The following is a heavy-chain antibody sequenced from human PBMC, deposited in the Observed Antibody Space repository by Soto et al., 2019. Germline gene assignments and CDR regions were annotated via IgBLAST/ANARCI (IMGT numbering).Heavy chain of an antibody. Sequence: SETLSLTCAVYGGSFSGYYWSWIRQPPGKGLEWIGEINHSGSTNYNPSLKSRVTISVDTSKNQFSLKLSSVTAADTAVYYCARLPRSYCSSTSCRGGYYYGMDVWGQGTTVTVSS. CDR3: ARLPRSYCSSTSCRGGYYYGMDV. D-gene: IGHD2-2*01. CDR2: INHSGST. CDR1: GGSFSGYY. J-gene: IGHJ6*02. V-gene: IGHV4-34*01.